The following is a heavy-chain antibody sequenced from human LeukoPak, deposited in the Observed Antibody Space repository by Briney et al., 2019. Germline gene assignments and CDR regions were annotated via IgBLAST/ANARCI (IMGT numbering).Heavy chain of an antibody. Sequence: SETLSLTCTVSGGSISSYYWSWIRQPPGKGLEWIGYIYYSGSTNYNPSLKSRVTISVDTSKIQFSLKLSSVTAADTAVYYCARGYHDFSGYWLSYFDYWGQGTLVTDSS. V-gene: IGHV4-59*01. J-gene: IGHJ4*02. CDR1: GGSISSYY. CDR3: ARGYHDFSGYWLSYFDY. D-gene: IGHD3-22*01. CDR2: IYYSGST.